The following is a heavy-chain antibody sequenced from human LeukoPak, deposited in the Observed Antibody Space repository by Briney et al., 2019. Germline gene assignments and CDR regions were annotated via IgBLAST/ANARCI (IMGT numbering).Heavy chain of an antibody. Sequence: PSQTLSLTCIVSGGSISSGLYYWSWVRQPAGQGLEWIGRIYTTGSTNYSPSLESRVTISVDTSKNQFSLKLSSVTAADTAVYYCARDRTYYYGSGSAINWFDPWGQGTLVTVSS. D-gene: IGHD3-10*01. V-gene: IGHV4-61*02. J-gene: IGHJ5*02. CDR1: GGSISSGLYY. CDR2: IYTTGST. CDR3: ARDRTYYYGSGSAINWFDP.